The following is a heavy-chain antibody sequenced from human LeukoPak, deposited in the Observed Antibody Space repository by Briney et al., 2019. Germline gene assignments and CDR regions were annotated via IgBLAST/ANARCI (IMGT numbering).Heavy chain of an antibody. D-gene: IGHD3-9*01. V-gene: IGHV3-30*03. J-gene: IGHJ5*02. Sequence: GGSLRLSCAASGFTFSSYGMHWVRQAPGKGLEWVAVISYDGSNKYYADSVKGRFTISRDNSKNTLYLQMNSLRAEDTAVYYCARAGLRYFDWTWFDPWGQGTLVTVSS. CDR2: ISYDGSNK. CDR3: ARAGLRYFDWTWFDP. CDR1: GFTFSSYG.